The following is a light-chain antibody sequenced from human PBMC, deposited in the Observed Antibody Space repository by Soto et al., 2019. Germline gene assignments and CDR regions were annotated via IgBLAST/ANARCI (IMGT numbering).Light chain of an antibody. Sequence: EIVMTQSPATLSVSPGERATLSCRASQSVSSNLAWSQQKPGQAPRLLIYGASTRAPGIPARFSGSRSGTEFTLTISSLQSEDFAVYYCQQYNNWPPWTFGQGNKVEIK. J-gene: IGKJ1*01. CDR2: GAS. V-gene: IGKV3-15*01. CDR3: QQYNNWPPWT. CDR1: QSVSSN.